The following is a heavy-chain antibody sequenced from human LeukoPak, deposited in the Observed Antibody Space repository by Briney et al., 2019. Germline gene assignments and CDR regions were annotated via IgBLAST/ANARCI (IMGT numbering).Heavy chain of an antibody. D-gene: IGHD1-26*01. Sequence: GGSLRLSCTASVLTFSSYEMTWVRQAPGKGREWVSYISSRAATISYTDSVKGRFTIFRDNAKNSLYLQMNSLRAEDTAVYFCARLLIVRDTDFDYWGQGTLVTVSS. CDR3: ARLLIVRDTDFDY. J-gene: IGHJ4*02. CDR2: ISSRAATI. V-gene: IGHV3-48*03. CDR1: VLTFSSYE.